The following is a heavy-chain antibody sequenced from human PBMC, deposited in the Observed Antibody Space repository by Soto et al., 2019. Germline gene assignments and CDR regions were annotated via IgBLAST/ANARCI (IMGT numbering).Heavy chain of an antibody. D-gene: IGHD4-17*01. CDR1: GGSISSGGYY. Sequence: QVQLQESGPGLVKPSQTLSLTCTVSGGSISSGGYYWSWIRQHPGKGLEWIGYIYYSGSTYYIPSLESRVTISVDTSKNQFSLKLSSVTAADTAVYYCARSLGDYGDLLSSDVWGQGTTVTVSS. V-gene: IGHV4-31*03. CDR3: ARSLGDYGDLLSSDV. J-gene: IGHJ6*02. CDR2: IYYSGST.